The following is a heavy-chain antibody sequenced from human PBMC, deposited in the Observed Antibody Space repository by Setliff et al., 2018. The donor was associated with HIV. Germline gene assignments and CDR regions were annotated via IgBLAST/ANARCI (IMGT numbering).Heavy chain of an antibody. CDR3: VRGRWRPGIAVAGFDY. D-gene: IGHD6-19*01. Sequence: PGGSLRLSCAASGFTFEDYGMSWVRQAPGKGPEWVSGINWNGGSIGYADSVKGRFTISRDNAKNSLYLQMNSLRDDDTAFYYCVRGRWRPGIAVAGFDYWGQGALVTVSS. CDR1: GFTFEDYG. CDR2: INWNGGSI. J-gene: IGHJ4*02. V-gene: IGHV3-20*04.